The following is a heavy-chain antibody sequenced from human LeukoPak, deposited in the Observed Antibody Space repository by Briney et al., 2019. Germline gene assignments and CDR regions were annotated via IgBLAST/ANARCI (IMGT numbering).Heavy chain of an antibody. CDR1: GGSFSGYY. J-gene: IGHJ4*02. Sequence: SVTLSLTCAVYGGSFSGYYWSWIRQPPGKGLEWIGEINHSGRTIYNPSLKSRVPISVDTSKNQFSLKLSSVTAADTAVYYCARGFAAPLGYWGQGTLVTVSS. CDR3: ARGFAAPLGY. CDR2: INHSGRT. D-gene: IGHD6-13*01. V-gene: IGHV4-34*01.